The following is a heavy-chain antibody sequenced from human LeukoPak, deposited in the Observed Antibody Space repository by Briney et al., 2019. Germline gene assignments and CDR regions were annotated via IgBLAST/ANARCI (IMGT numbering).Heavy chain of an antibody. CDR1: GFTFSSYW. Sequence: GSLRLSCAASGFTFSSYWMNWVRQAPGKGLEWVSSISSSSSYIYYADSVKGRFTISRDNAKNSLYLQMNSLRAEDTAVYYCARAYYYDSSGYSCIGYWGQGTLVTVSS. CDR3: ARAYYYDSSGYSCIGY. V-gene: IGHV3-21*01. J-gene: IGHJ4*02. D-gene: IGHD3-22*01. CDR2: ISSSSSYI.